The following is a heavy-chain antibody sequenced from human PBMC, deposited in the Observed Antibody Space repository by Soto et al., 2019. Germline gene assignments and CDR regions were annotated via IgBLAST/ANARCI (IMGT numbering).Heavy chain of an antibody. CDR1: GYTFTRHA. CDR3: AIARFYGSGTFNYFDY. J-gene: IGHJ4*02. CDR2: INAGSGYT. D-gene: IGHD3-10*01. V-gene: IGHV1-3*01. Sequence: QVQLVQSGAELKKPGASVKVSCEASGYTFTRHAIHWVRQAPGQRLEWVGWINAGSGYTKYSQKFQDRVTITRDSSASAAYMELSMRRSDDTAVYYCAIARFYGSGTFNYFDYWGQGTLVSVSS.